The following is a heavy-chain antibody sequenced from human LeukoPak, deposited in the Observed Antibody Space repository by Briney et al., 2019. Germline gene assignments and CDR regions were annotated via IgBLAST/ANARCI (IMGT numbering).Heavy chain of an antibody. V-gene: IGHV5-51*01. Sequence: KPGESLKISCKGSGYSFTTYWIGWVRQMPGKGLEWVGIIYPGDSETRYSPSFQGRVTISADKSISTAYLQWSSLKASDTAMYYCARHWAYSSSNFDYWGQGTLVTVSS. D-gene: IGHD6-6*01. CDR3: ARHWAYSSSNFDY. J-gene: IGHJ4*02. CDR1: GYSFTTYW. CDR2: IYPGDSET.